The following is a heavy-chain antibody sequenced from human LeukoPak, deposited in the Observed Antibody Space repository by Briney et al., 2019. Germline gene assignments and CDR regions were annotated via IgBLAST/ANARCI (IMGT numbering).Heavy chain of an antibody. CDR3: ARAYLHYYDSSGYLYYFGY. D-gene: IGHD3-22*01. J-gene: IGHJ4*02. CDR1: AASIRSHS. Sequence: PSETLSLTCTVSAASIRSHSWSWIRQPPGRGLEWIGYLSYSGSTDYNPSLKTRVTVSVDTSKNQFSLKLTSLTAADTALYYCARAYLHYYDSSGYLYYFGYWGQGALVTVSS. CDR2: LSYSGST. V-gene: IGHV4-59*11.